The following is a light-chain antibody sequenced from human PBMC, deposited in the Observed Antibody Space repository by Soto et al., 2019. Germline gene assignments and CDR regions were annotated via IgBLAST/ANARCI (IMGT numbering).Light chain of an antibody. CDR1: ISDVGGYNF. V-gene: IGLV2-14*03. CDR2: DVS. Sequence: QSVLTQPASVSGSPGQSITISCTGTISDVGGYNFVSWYQQYPGKAPKLMICDVSNRPSGVSNRFSGSKSGNTASLTISGLQAEDEADYYRSSFTGSNYVFGTGTRSPS. CDR3: SSFTGSNYV. J-gene: IGLJ1*01.